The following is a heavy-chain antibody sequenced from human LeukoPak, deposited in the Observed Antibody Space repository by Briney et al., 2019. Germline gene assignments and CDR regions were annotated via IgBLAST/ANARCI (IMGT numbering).Heavy chain of an antibody. CDR3: ARGLAYYYGRGFDY. CDR1: GGTFSGYY. V-gene: IGHV4-34*01. J-gene: IGHJ4*02. CDR2: INHSGSS. Sequence: SETLSLTCAVYGGTFSGYYCSWIRHPPGKGLEWIGEINHSGSSNYNPSLKSRVTISVDTSKNQFSLKLSSVTAADTAVYYCARGLAYYYGRGFDYWGQGTLVTVPS. D-gene: IGHD3-10*02.